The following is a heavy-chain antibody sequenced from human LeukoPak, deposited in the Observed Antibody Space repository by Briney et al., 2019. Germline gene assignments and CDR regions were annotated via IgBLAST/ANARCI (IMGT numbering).Heavy chain of an antibody. Sequence: ASVKVSCKAFVYTFISYDINCVRQATGHGLEWMGWMNPNSGNTGYAQKFQGRVTITRNTSISTAYMELSSLRSEDTAVYYCARGPPHPHYYDSSGFDYWGQGTLVTVSS. D-gene: IGHD3-22*01. V-gene: IGHV1-8*03. CDR2: MNPNSGNT. CDR1: VYTFISYD. CDR3: ARGPPHPHYYDSSGFDY. J-gene: IGHJ4*02.